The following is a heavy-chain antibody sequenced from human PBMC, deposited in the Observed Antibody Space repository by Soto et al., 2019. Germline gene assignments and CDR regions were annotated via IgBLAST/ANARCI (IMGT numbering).Heavy chain of an antibody. J-gene: IGHJ4*02. CDR1: GFTVSGHY. D-gene: IGHD3-10*01. V-gene: IGHV3-53*01. CDR3: ARDGSGNLDY. Sequence: EVRLVESGGGLMQPGGSLRLSCVGSGFTVSGHYMNWVRQAPGKGLEWVSVLYSGGDTYYADSVKGRFTISRDSSKNTLYLQMDSLRTEDTAMYYCARDGSGNLDYWGRGTQVTVSS. CDR2: LYSGGDT.